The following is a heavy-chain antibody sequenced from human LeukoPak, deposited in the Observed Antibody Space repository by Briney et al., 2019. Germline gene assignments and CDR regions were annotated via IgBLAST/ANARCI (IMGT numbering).Heavy chain of an antibody. CDR3: ARGERYDFWSGYSTCFDY. D-gene: IGHD3-3*01. CDR2: INHSGST. V-gene: IGHV4-34*01. J-gene: IGHJ4*02. CDR1: GGSFSGYY. Sequence: SETLSLTCAVYGGSFSGYYWSWIRQPPGKGLEWIGEINHSGSTNYNPSLKSRVTISVDTPKNQFSLKLSSVTAADTAVYYCARGERYDFWSGYSTCFDYWGQGTLVTVSS.